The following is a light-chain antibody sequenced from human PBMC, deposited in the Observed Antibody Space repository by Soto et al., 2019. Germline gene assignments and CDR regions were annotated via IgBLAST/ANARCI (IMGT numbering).Light chain of an antibody. J-gene: IGKJ1*01. Sequence: DIVMTQSPDSLAVSLGERATINCKSSQSVLYSSNNKNYLAWYQQKPGQPPKLIIYWASTRESGVPDRFSGSGSGTDFTLTISGLQAEDVAVYYCQQYYSTPQTFGQGTKVEIK. CDR3: QQYYSTPQT. V-gene: IGKV4-1*01. CDR2: WAS. CDR1: QSVLYSSNNKNY.